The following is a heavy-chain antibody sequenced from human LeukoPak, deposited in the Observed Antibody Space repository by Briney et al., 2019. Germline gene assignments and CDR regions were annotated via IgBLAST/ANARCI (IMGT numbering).Heavy chain of an antibody. Sequence: KTSETLSLTCAVSGGSISSGGYSWSWIRQPPGKGLEWIGYIYYSGSTYYNPSLKSRVTISVDTSKNQFSLKLSSVTAADTAEYYCARGLWIQPYYMDVWGKGTTVTVSS. CDR2: IYYSGST. V-gene: IGHV4-30-4*07. CDR3: ARGLWIQPYYMDV. CDR1: GGSISSGGYS. D-gene: IGHD5-18*01. J-gene: IGHJ6*03.